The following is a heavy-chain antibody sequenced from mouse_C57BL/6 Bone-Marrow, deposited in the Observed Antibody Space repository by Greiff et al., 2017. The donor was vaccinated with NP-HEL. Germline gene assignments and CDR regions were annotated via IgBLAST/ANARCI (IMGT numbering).Heavy chain of an antibody. D-gene: IGHD3-3*01. J-gene: IGHJ4*01. CDR2: IDPENGDT. V-gene: IGHV14-4*01. Sequence: VQLKESGAELVRPGASVKLSCTASGFNIKDDYMHWVKQRPEQGLEWIGWIDPENGDTEYASKFQGKATITADTSSNTAYLQLSSLTSEDTAVYYCTTGLDDAMDYWGQGTSVTVSS. CDR1: GFNIKDDY. CDR3: TTGLDDAMDY.